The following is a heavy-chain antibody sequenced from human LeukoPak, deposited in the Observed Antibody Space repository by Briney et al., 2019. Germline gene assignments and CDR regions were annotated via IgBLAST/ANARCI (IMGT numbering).Heavy chain of an antibody. D-gene: IGHD6-19*01. CDR3: AREGGSGWYLGY. J-gene: IGHJ4*02. V-gene: IGHV3-30-3*01. Sequence: GRSLRLSCAASGFTFSSYAMHWVRQAPGKGLEWVAVISYDGSNKYYADSVKGRFTISRDNSKNTLYLQMNSLRAEDTAVYYCAREGGSGWYLGYWGQGTLVTVSS. CDR2: ISYDGSNK. CDR1: GFTFSSYA.